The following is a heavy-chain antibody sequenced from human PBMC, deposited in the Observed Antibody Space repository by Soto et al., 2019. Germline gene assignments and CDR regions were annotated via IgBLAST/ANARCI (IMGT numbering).Heavy chain of an antibody. D-gene: IGHD4-17*01. CDR2: IYHYGST. CDR1: GDSLDSGDSY. V-gene: IGHV4-30-4*01. CDR3: ARGVYADYSYYFEY. J-gene: IGHJ4*02. Sequence: PSETLSLTCTVSGDSLDSGDSYWSWTRQPPGKGLEWIGYIYHYGSTSYNPSLKSRLIISVDTSKNQFSLKVSSVTGADTAVYYCARGVYADYSYYFEYWGQGALVTVSS.